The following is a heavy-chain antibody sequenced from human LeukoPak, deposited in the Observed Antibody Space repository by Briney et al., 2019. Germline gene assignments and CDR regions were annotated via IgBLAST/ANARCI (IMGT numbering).Heavy chain of an antibody. V-gene: IGHV4-30-2*01. J-gene: IGHJ4*02. CDR3: ARSSPYYYFDY. Sequence: SQTLSLTCAVSGGSISSGGYSWSWIRQPPGKGLEWIGYIYHSGSTYYNPSLKSRVTISVDRSKNQFSLKLRSVTAADTAVYYCARSSPYYYFDYWGQGTLVTVSS. CDR2: IYHSGST. D-gene: IGHD6-19*01. CDR1: GGSISSGGYS.